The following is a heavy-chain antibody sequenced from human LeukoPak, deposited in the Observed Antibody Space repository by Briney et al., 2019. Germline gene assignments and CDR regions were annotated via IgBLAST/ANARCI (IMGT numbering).Heavy chain of an antibody. CDR2: ISYDGSNK. Sequence: GGSLRLSCAASGFTFSSYGMHWVRQAPGKGLEWVAVISYDGSNKYYADSVKGRFTISRDNSKNTLYLQMNSLRAEDTAVYYCAREDEYHPSDYWGQGTLVTVSS. V-gene: IGHV3-30*03. CDR3: AREDEYHPSDY. J-gene: IGHJ4*02. CDR1: GFTFSSYG. D-gene: IGHD6-6*01.